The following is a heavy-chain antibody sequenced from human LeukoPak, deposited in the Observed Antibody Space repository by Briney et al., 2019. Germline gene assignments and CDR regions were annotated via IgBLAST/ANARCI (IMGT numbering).Heavy chain of an antibody. CDR2: IYTSGST. D-gene: IGHD2-15*01. Sequence: SETLSLTCTVSGGSISSYYWSWIRQPAGKGLEWIGRIYTSGSTNYNPSLKSRVTMSVDTSKNQSSLKLSSVTAADTAVYYCARGYCSGGSCYSGHAFDIWGQGTMVTVSS. CDR3: ARGYCSGGSCYSGHAFDI. CDR1: GGSISSYY. V-gene: IGHV4-4*07. J-gene: IGHJ3*02.